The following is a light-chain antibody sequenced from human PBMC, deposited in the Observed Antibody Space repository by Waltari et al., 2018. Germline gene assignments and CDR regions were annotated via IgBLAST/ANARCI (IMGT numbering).Light chain of an antibody. V-gene: IGKV1-39*01. Sequence: DIQMTQSPSSLSAPVGDRVTITCRASQSISSDFNWYQQKPGQAPKLLIYAAYSLQSGVPSRCSGSGPGTDFTLTISCLQPEDFATYYCKQSYSTPQTFGQGNKGEIK. J-gene: IGKJ1*01. CDR1: QSISSD. CDR3: KQSYSTPQT. CDR2: AAY.